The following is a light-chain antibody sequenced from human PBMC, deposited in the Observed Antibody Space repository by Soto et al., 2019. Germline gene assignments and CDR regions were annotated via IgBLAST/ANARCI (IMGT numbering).Light chain of an antibody. Sequence: EIVLTQSPGTLSLSPGERATLSCRASQSVSSTYLAWYQQKPGQAPRLLIYGASSRATGIPDRFSGSGFGTDFVLTISRLEPEDFAVYYCQQYGRSATFTFGPGTKVDIK. CDR1: QSVSSTY. CDR2: GAS. CDR3: QQYGRSATFT. J-gene: IGKJ3*01. V-gene: IGKV3-20*01.